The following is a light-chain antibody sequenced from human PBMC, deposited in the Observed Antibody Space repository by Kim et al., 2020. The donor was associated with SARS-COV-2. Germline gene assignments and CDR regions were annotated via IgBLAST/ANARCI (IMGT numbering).Light chain of an antibody. CDR2: DNS. J-gene: IGLJ1*01. Sequence: DTSSGTGGGSNIGAGYDVHWYQQLPGTAPNHLIYDNSDRPSGVPDRFSGSKSGTSASLAITGLQAEDEADYYCQSYDSSLSALYVFGTGTKVTVL. CDR3: QSYDSSLSALYV. CDR1: GSNIGAGYD. V-gene: IGLV1-40*01.